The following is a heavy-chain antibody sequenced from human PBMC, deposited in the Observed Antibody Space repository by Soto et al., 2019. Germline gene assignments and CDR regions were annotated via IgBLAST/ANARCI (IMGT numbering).Heavy chain of an antibody. CDR2: ISFDVNKK. Sequence: QVKLVESGGGVVQPGTSLTLSCAASGFVFRNYAMHWVRQAPGKGLEWVAVISFDVNKKHYSDSVKGRFTISRDNSQNTLYLVMNSLRDEDTAVYYCATDDYGFDLWGQGTQVTVSS. CDR3: ATDDYGFDL. V-gene: IGHV3-30-3*01. CDR1: GFVFRNYA. J-gene: IGHJ5*02. D-gene: IGHD3-16*01.